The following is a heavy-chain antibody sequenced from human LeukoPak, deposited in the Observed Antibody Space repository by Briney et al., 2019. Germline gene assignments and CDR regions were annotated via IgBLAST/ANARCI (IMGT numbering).Heavy chain of an antibody. D-gene: IGHD6-13*01. V-gene: IGHV1-3*01. CDR2: IDPGNGYT. J-gene: IGHJ4*02. Sequence: ASVKVSCKASGYTFTTYVMHWVRQAPGQRLEWMGWIDPGNGYTKYSQKFQGRVTISRDTSASTAYMELSSLTSEDTAVYYCARDRIGVAAAAYWGQGTLVTVSS. CDR3: ARDRIGVAAAAY. CDR1: GYTFTTYV.